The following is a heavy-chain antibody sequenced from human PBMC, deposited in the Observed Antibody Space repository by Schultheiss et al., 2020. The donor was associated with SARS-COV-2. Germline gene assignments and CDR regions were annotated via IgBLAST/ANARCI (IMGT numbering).Heavy chain of an antibody. CDR1: GGTFSSYA. V-gene: IGHV1-69*13. CDR3: AKEGSAAAGRGDAFDI. J-gene: IGHJ3*02. CDR2: IIPIFGTA. Sequence: SVKVSCKASGGTFSSYAISWVRQAPGQGLEWMGGIIPIFGTANYAQKFQGRVTITADESTSTAYMELSSLRSEDTAVYYCAKEGSAAAGRGDAFDIWGQGTMVTVSS. D-gene: IGHD6-13*01.